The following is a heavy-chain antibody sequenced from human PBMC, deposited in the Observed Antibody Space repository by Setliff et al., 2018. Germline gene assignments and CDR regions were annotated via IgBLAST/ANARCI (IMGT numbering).Heavy chain of an antibody. J-gene: IGHJ4*02. CDR3: ARDLVGYCSGGSCYDWDY. D-gene: IGHD2-15*01. V-gene: IGHV1-2*04. CDR1: GYTFTGYY. CDR2: INPNSGGT. Sequence: ASVKVSCKASGYTFTGYYMHWVRQAPGQGLEWMGWINPNSGGTNYAQKFQGWVTMTRNTSIRTAYMDLSSLRFEDTAVYYCARDLVGYCSGGSCYDWDYWGQGTXXXVSS.